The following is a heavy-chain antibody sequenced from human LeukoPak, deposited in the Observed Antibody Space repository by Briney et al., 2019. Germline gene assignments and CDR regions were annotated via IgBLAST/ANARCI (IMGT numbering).Heavy chain of an antibody. D-gene: IGHD2-2*01. CDR1: GFTFSSYS. V-gene: IGHV3-30*03. J-gene: IGHJ4*02. CDR2: ISFDENNK. CDR3: ARGYCSSTNCFLDY. Sequence: GGSLRLSCAASGFTFSSYSMNWVRQAPGKGLEWVATISFDENNKYYADSVKGRFTISRGNSKNTLYLQMNSLRAEDTAVYSCARGYCSSTNCFLDYWGQGTLVTVSS.